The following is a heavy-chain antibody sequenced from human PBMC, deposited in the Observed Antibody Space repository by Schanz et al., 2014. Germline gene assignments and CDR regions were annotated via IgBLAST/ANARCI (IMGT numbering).Heavy chain of an antibody. CDR1: GFTVSDNY. J-gene: IGHJ4*02. D-gene: IGHD2-21*02. Sequence: VQLVESGGGVVQPGRSLRLSCAASGFTVSDNYMTWVRQAPGKGLEWVSVIYSGGSTYYADSVKGRFTISRDNSKNTVSMQMNSLRGEDTAVYYCAKDSGGACESNDCYEFDSWGQGTLVTVSS. CDR3: AKDSGGACESNDCYEFDS. V-gene: IGHV3-53*01. CDR2: IYSGGST.